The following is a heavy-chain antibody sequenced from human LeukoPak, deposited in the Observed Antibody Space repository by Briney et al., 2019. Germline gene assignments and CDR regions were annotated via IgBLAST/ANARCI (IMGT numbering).Heavy chain of an antibody. V-gene: IGHV4-4*07. CDR2: IYTSGST. D-gene: IGHD2-2*01. CDR3: ARDSVYCSSTSCYYYGMDV. CDR1: GGSISSYY. Sequence: SETLSLTCTVSGGSISSYYWSWIRQPAGKGLEWIGRIYTSGSTNYNPSLKSRVTMSVDTSKNQFSLKLSSVTAADTAVYYCARDSVYCSSTSCYYYGMDVWGQGTTVTVSS. J-gene: IGHJ6*02.